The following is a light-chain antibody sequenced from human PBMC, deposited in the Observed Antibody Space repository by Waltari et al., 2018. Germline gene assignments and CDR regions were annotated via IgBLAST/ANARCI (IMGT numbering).Light chain of an antibody. CDR2: LAF. J-gene: IGKJ1*01. V-gene: IGKV2-28*01. CDR3: MQSLQTPRT. Sequence: IVMTQSPLSLPVTPGEPASISCKSGQSLLHSNGNTYLDWYLQKPGQSPHLLISLAFNRASWVPDRFSGSGSGTDFTLKISRVEAEDVGVYYCMQSLQTPRTFGQGTKLEIK. CDR1: QSLLHSNGNTY.